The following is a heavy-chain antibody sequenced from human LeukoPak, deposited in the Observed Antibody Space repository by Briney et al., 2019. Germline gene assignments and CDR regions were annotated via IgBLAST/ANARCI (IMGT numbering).Heavy chain of an antibody. J-gene: IGHJ4*02. V-gene: IGHV3-48*01. CDR2: ISTSSRTR. D-gene: IGHD3-3*01. Sequence: GGSLRLSCAASGFNFSSYSMNWVRQAPGKGLEWVSCISTSSRTRYYADSVKGRFTISRDNAKNSLFLQMKSLRAEDTALYCCARDGYDFWSDYPTTLDYWGQGTLVTVSS. CDR3: ARDGYDFWSDYPTTLDY. CDR1: GFNFSSYS.